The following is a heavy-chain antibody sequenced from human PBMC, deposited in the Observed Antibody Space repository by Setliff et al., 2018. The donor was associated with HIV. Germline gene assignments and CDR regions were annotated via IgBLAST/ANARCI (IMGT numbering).Heavy chain of an antibody. D-gene: IGHD1-26*01. V-gene: IGHV1-2*02. CDR2: INPNRGGT. CDR3: ARVVGADNWFDP. CDR1: GYTFTGYY. Sequence: ASVKVSCKASGYTFTGYYMHWVRQAPGRGLEWMGWINPNRGGTNYAQKFQGRVTMTRDTSISTGYMELTRLRSDDTAVYYCARVVGADNWFDPWGQGTLVTVSS. J-gene: IGHJ5*02.